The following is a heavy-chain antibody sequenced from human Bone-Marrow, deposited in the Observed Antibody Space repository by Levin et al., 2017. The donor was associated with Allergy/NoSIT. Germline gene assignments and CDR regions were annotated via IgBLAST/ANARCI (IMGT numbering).Heavy chain of an antibody. CDR2: LSYDETNE. Sequence: GGSLRLSCAASGFVFTNYAMHWVRQAPGKGLEWLTVLSYDETNEYYADSVKGRFTISRDVSKNTLYLQMNSLRPEDTAVYYCAREENTYYHILTAFLDYWGQGTLVTVSS. V-gene: IGHV3-30-3*01. D-gene: IGHD3-9*01. CDR3: AREENTYYHILTAFLDY. J-gene: IGHJ4*02. CDR1: GFVFTNYA.